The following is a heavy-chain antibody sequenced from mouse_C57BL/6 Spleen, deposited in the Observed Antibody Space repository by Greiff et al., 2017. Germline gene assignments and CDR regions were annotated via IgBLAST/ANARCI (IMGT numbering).Heavy chain of an antibody. D-gene: IGHD1-1*01. Sequence: QVQLQQSGADLAEPGASVSLSCKASGYTFTSYWMNWVKQRPGQGLEWIGYINASSGYTKYNQKFKDKATLTADTTSSIAYMLLSRQTDEDAAVYYGAREGTTVVATDYWGQGTTLTVSS. J-gene: IGHJ2*01. CDR2: INASSGYT. CDR1: GYTFTSYW. V-gene: IGHV1-7*01. CDR3: AREGTTVVATDY.